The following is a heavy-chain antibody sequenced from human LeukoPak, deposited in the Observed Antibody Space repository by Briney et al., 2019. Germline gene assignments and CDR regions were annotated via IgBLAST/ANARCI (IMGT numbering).Heavy chain of an antibody. CDR2: IYYSGST. D-gene: IGHD4-17*01. V-gene: IGHV4-59*01. Sequence: SETLSLTCTVSGGSISSYYWSWIRQPPGKGLEWIGCIYYSGSTNYNPSLKSRVTISVDTSKNQFSLKLSSVTAADTAVYYCARDTGDYGDYVWDYWGQGTLVTVSS. J-gene: IGHJ4*02. CDR3: ARDTGDYGDYVWDY. CDR1: GGSISSYY.